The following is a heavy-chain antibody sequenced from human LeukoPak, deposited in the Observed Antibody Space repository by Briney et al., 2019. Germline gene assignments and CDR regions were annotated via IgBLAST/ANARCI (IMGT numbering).Heavy chain of an antibody. D-gene: IGHD3-10*01. V-gene: IGHV3-13*01. CDR1: GFTFSTYD. CDR3: VRGIVRRGYFDY. Sequence: GGSLRLSCAASGFTFSTYDIQWVRHTTGRGLEWVSAIGTAGDTYYVDSVKGRFTISRENAKNSLYLQMNSLRAGDTAVYYCVRGIVRRGYFDYWGQGALVTVSS. CDR2: IGTAGDT. J-gene: IGHJ4*02.